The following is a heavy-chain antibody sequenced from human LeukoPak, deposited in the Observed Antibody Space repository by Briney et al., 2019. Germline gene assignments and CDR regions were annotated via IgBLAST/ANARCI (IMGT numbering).Heavy chain of an antibody. Sequence: ASVKVSCKASGYTFTGYYMHWVRQAPGQGLEWMGWINPNSGGRNYAQKFQGRVTMTRDTSISTAYMELSRLRSDDTAVYYCARAASYYYDSSGYYAYNWFDPWGQGTQVTVSS. D-gene: IGHD3-22*01. CDR1: GYTFTGYY. V-gene: IGHV1-2*02. CDR2: INPNSGGR. CDR3: ARAASYYYDSSGYYAYNWFDP. J-gene: IGHJ5*02.